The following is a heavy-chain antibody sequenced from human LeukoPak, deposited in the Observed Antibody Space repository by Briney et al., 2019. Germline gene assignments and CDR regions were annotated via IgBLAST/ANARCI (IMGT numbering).Heavy chain of an antibody. J-gene: IGHJ4*02. CDR1: GFTFSSYS. Sequence: GGSLRLSCAASGFTFSSYSMNWVRQAPGKGLEWVSSISSSSSYIYYADSVKGRFTISRDNAKNSLYLQMNSLRAEDTAVYYCARSLAGLIGAMDYWGQGTLVTVSS. V-gene: IGHV3-21*04. D-gene: IGHD3-16*01. CDR2: ISSSSSYI. CDR3: ARSLAGLIGAMDY.